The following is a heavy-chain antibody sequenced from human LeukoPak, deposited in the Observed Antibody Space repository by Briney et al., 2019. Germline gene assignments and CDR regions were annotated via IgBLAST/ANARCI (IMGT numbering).Heavy chain of an antibody. CDR1: GFTFSSYG. CDR3: AILTYYYDSSGHDAFDI. Sequence: GGSLRLSCAASGFTFSSYGMHWVRQAPGKGLEWVAVISYDGSNKYYADSVKGRFTISRDNSKNTLYLQMNSLRAEDTAVYYCAILTYYYDSSGHDAFDIWGQGTMVTVSS. J-gene: IGHJ3*02. CDR2: ISYDGSNK. D-gene: IGHD3-22*01. V-gene: IGHV3-30*03.